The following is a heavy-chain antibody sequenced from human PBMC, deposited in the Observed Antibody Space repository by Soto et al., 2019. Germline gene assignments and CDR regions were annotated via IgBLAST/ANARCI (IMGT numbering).Heavy chain of an antibody. V-gene: IGHV4-4*02. CDR3: ARSPDSSGYYPRWYYYGMDV. CDR1: GGSISSSNW. D-gene: IGHD3-22*01. Sequence: QVQLQESGPGLVKPSGTLSLTCAVSGGSISSSNWWSWVRQPPGKGLEWIGEIYHSGSTNYNPSHESRVTISVDKSKNQFALKLSSVTAADTAVYYCARSPDSSGYYPRWYYYGMDVWGQGTTVTVSS. CDR2: IYHSGST. J-gene: IGHJ6*02.